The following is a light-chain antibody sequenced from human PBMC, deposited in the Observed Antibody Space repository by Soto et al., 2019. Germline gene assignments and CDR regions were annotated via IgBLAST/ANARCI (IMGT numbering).Light chain of an antibody. V-gene: IGLV1-47*02. J-gene: IGLJ2*01. Sequence: QPVLTQPPSVSGAPGQRVTISCTGSSSNIGAGYDVYWYQQLPGTAPKLLIYSNNQRPSGVPDRFSGSKSGTSASLAISGLRSEDEADYYCAAWDDSLSGPVFGGGTKLTVL. CDR3: AAWDDSLSGPV. CDR2: SNN. CDR1: SSNIGAGYD.